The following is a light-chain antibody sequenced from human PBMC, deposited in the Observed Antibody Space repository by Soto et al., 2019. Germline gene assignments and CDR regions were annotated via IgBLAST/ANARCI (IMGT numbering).Light chain of an antibody. J-gene: IGKJ4*01. Sequence: DIQMTQSPSTLSASVGDRVTITCRASQSISIYLAWYQQKPGKAPKLLIYATSSLHSGVPSRFSGSGSETEFTLTISSLQPEDFATYFRQQTYSTPLTFGGGTKVDIK. CDR2: ATS. CDR3: QQTYSTPLT. V-gene: IGKV1-39*01. CDR1: QSISIY.